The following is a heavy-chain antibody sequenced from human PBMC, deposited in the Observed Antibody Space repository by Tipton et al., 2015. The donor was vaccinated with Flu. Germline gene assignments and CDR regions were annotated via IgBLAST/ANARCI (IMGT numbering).Heavy chain of an antibody. Sequence: TLSLTCTVSGGSISSGSYYWSWIRQPAGKGLEWIGCIYTSGSTNYNPSLKSRVTISVDTSKNQFSLKLTSVTAADTAVYYCARVLFGDKDWFDPCGQATLVTVSS. J-gene: IGHJ5*02. CDR3: ARVLFGDKDWFDP. CDR2: IYTSGST. CDR1: GGSISSGSYY. D-gene: IGHD3-10*01. V-gene: IGHV4-61*02.